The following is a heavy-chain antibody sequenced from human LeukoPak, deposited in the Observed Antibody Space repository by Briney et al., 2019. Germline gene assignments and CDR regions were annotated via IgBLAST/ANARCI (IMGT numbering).Heavy chain of an antibody. D-gene: IGHD3-16*01. V-gene: IGHV3-15*01. CDR3: AGRGENPWAFDI. Sequence: GGSLGLSCAASGFTFSNAWMSWVRQAPGKGLEWVGRIKSKTDGGTTDYAASVKGRSTISRDDSKNTLYLQMNGLKTEDTAVYYCAGRGENPWAFDIWGQGTMVTVSS. CDR1: GFTFSNAW. CDR2: IKSKTDGGTT. J-gene: IGHJ3*02.